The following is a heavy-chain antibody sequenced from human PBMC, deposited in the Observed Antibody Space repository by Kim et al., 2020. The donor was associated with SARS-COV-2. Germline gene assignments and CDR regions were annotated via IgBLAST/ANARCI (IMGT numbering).Heavy chain of an antibody. CDR1: GFTFSSYA. V-gene: IGHV3-30-3*01. D-gene: IGHD3-16*01. CDR3: AGRGGLLRAVAFDC. Sequence: GGSLRLSCAASGFTFSSYAMHWVRQAPGKGLEWVAVISYDGSNKYYADSVKGRFTISRDNSKNTLYLQMNSLRAEDTAVYYCAGRGGLLRAVAFDCWGQG. J-gene: IGHJ4*02. CDR2: ISYDGSNK.